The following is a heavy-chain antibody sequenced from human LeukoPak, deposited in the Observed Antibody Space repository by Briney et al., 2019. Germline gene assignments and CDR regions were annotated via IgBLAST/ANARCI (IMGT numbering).Heavy chain of an antibody. J-gene: IGHJ6*03. Sequence: GGSLRLSCAASGFTFSDCWMSWVRQAPGKGLEWVASINQDGSEKYYVDSVKGRFTISRDNAKNSLYLQMNSLRAEDTAVYYCARDNNVSGVSHFYYYMDVWGKGTTVTISS. D-gene: IGHD6-19*01. CDR2: INQDGSEK. V-gene: IGHV3-7*03. CDR3: ARDNNVSGVSHFYYYMDV. CDR1: GFTFSDCW.